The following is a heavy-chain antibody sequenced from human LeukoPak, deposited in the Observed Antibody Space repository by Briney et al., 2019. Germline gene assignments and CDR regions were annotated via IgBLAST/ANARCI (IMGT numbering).Heavy chain of an antibody. D-gene: IGHD3-10*01. J-gene: IGHJ4*02. CDR1: GFTFSNYW. V-gene: IGHV3-74*01. CDR2: INSDGSST. Sequence: GGSLRLSCAASGFTFSNYWMHWVRQAPGKGLVWVSRINSDGSSTNYADSMKGRFTIFRDNAKNSLYLQMNSLRAEDTAVYYCARGTMVRGDYFDYWGQGTLVTVSS. CDR3: ARGTMVRGDYFDY.